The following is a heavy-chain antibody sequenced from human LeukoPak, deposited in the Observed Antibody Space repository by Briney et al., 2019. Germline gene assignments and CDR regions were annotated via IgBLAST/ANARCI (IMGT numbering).Heavy chain of an antibody. CDR3: ARGWGSSWYPEGHSY. D-gene: IGHD6-13*01. CDR2: IYSGGST. V-gene: IGHV3-53*01. Sequence: GGSLRLSCAASGFTVSSNYMSWVRQAPGKGLEWVSVIYSGGSTYYADSVKGRFTISRDNSKNTLYLQMNSLRAEDTAVYYCARGWGSSWYPEGHSYWGQGTLVTVSS. J-gene: IGHJ4*02. CDR1: GFTVSSNY.